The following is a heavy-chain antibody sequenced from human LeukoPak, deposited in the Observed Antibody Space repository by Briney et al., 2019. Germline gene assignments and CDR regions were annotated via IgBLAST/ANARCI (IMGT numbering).Heavy chain of an antibody. CDR1: GFTFSSYW. V-gene: IGHV3-74*01. CDR3: ARADIVVVPACDY. J-gene: IGHJ4*02. D-gene: IGHD2-2*01. CDR2: INSDGSST. Sequence: RSGGSLRLSCAASGFTFSSYWMHWVRQAPGKGLVWVSRINSDGSSTSYADSVKGRFTISRDNAKNTLYLQMNSLRAEDTAVYYCARADIVVVPACDYWGQGTLATVSS.